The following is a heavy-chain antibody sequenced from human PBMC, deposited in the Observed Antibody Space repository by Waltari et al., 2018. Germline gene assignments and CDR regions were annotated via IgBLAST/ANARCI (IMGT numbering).Heavy chain of an antibody. V-gene: IGHV4-39*01. CDR3: ARTIKGNYFPFDY. CDR1: AGSINSSGYY. Sequence: QLQLQESGPGLVKPSETLSLTCTVSAGSINSSGYYWGGIRQPPGKGLEWIGNFYYGESTYYNPSLKGRVTISVDTSKNRFSLKLSSVTAADTAIYYCARTIKGNYFPFDYWGQGTLVTVSS. J-gene: IGHJ4*02. CDR2: FYYGEST. D-gene: IGHD1-7*01.